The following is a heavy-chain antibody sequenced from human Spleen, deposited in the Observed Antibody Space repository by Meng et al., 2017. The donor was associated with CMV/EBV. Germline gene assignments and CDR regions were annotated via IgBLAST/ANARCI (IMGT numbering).Heavy chain of an antibody. CDR1: GYTFTSYG. D-gene: IGHD1-1*01. V-gene: IGHV1-18*01. J-gene: IGHJ4*02. Sequence: QVQLVQSGAEVQKPGASVTVSCKASGYTFTSYGMSWLRQAPGQGLEWMGWISAYNGNTIYAQKVQGRVTMTTDASTNTAYLELRSLRSDDTAVYYCARDPHDWNEGGWGQGTLVTVSS. CDR3: ARDPHDWNEGG. CDR2: ISAYNGNT.